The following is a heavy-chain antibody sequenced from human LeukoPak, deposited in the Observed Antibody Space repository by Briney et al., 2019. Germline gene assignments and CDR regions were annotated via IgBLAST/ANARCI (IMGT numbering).Heavy chain of an antibody. CDR3: EKVVVPATLVWSPDV. CDR2: ISGSGGST. J-gene: IGHJ6*02. CDR1: GVTFRSYA. V-gene: IGHV3-23*01. Sequence: PGGSLRLSCADSGVTFRSYARSWVRQAPGKGLEWVSAISGSGGSTYYADSVKGRFTISRDNSKNTLYLQMNSLRAEDTAVYYCEKVVVPATLVWSPDVWGQGTTVTVSS. D-gene: IGHD3-3*01.